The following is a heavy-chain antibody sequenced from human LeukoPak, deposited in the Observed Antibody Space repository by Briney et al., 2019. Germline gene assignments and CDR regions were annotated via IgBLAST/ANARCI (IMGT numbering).Heavy chain of an antibody. CDR1: GYTSSTYS. V-gene: IGHV1-46*01. J-gene: IGHJ4*02. Sequence: ASVKVSCKASGYTSSTYSMHWVRQAPGQGLEWMGIVYPTGGSTIYAQRFQGRVTMTRDTSASTVYMEVSSLRSDDTAVYYCARGKALDSWGQGTLVTVSS. CDR2: VYPTGGST. CDR3: ARGKALDS.